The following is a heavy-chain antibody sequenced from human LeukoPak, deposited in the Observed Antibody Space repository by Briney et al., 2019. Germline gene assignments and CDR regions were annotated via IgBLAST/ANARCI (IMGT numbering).Heavy chain of an antibody. J-gene: IGHJ4*02. D-gene: IGHD6-19*01. CDR3: ARCSGLAVAGAHYFDY. CDR1: GGAINNYY. CDR2: IYYSGNT. V-gene: IGHV4-59*01. Sequence: RSVALSLMCTVSGGAINNYYWSWIRQSPGKGLECLGYIYYSGNTNYNTSLKSRVTISKDTSKNHFSQKLNLATAADRAVYYCARCSGLAVAGAHYFDYGGQGTLVTVSS.